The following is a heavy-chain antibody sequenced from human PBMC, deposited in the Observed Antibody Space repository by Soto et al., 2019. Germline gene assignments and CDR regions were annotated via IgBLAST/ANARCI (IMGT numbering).Heavy chain of an antibody. CDR1: GFTFGDYA. CDR2: IRSKAYGGTT. CDR3: TRGNADGIAVADHYYYYMDV. D-gene: IGHD6-19*01. Sequence: GGSLRLSCTASGFTFGDYAMSWFRQAPGKGLEWVGFIRSKAYGGTTEYAASVKGRFTISRDDSKSIAYLQMNSLKTEDTAVYYCTRGNADGIAVADHYYYYMDVWGKGTTVTVSS. J-gene: IGHJ6*03. V-gene: IGHV3-49*03.